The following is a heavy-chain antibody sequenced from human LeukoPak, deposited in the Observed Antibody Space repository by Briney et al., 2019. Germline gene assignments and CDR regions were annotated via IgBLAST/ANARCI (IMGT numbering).Heavy chain of an antibody. CDR3: AKDLTRGGPSSTSQSN. D-gene: IGHD2-2*01. Sequence: PGGSLRLSCAASGFNFSSYWMSWVRQAPGKGLEWVANIKQDGSEKYYVDSVKGRFTISRDNAKNSLYLQMNSLRAEDTAVYYCAKDLTRGGPSSTSQSNWGQGTLVTVSS. V-gene: IGHV3-7*01. CDR1: GFNFSSYW. CDR2: IKQDGSEK. J-gene: IGHJ4*02.